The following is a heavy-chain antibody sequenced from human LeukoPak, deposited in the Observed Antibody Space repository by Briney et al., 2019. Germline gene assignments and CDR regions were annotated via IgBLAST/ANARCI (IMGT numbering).Heavy chain of an antibody. J-gene: IGHJ4*02. D-gene: IGHD5-18*01. V-gene: IGHV3-30-3*01. Sequence: PGGSLRLSCAASGFTFSSYAMHWVRQAPGKGLEWVAVISYDGSNKYYADSVKGRFTISRDNSKNTLYLQMNSLRAEDTAVYYCARVLNFPGYGYFDYWGQGTLVTVSS. CDR2: ISYDGSNK. CDR1: GFTFSSYA. CDR3: ARVLNFPGYGYFDY.